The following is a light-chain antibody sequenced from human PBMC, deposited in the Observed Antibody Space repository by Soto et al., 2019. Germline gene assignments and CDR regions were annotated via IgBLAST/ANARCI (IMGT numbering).Light chain of an antibody. J-gene: IGKJ5*01. CDR1: QRVGSY. V-gene: IGKV3-20*01. CDR2: GAS. CDR3: QQYGSSPPVT. Sequence: EIVLTQSPATLSLSPGERAALSCRPGQRVGSYLAWYQQKAGQAPRRLIYGASTRATATPDRFSGSGSGTDITLTISRLEPEDFAVYYCQQYGSSPPVTFGQGTRLEIK.